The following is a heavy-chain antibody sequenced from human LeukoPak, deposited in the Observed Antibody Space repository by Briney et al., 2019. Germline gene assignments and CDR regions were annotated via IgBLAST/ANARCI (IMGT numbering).Heavy chain of an antibody. D-gene: IGHD6-19*01. CDR2: IIPILGIA. CDR1: GGTFSSYT. CDR3: ARSTRSVLDV. J-gene: IGHJ6*04. V-gene: IGHV1-69*02. Sequence: SVKVSCKASGGTFSSYTISWVRQAPGQGLEWMGRIIPILGIANYAQTFKGRVTITADKSTSTAYMELSSLRSEDTAVYYCARSTRSVLDVWGKGTTVTVSS.